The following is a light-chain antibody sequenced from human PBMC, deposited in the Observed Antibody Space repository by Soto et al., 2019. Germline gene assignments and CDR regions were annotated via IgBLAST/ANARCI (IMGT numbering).Light chain of an antibody. V-gene: IGKV3-11*01. Sequence: EIVLTQSPDTRSLSPGERATLSCRASQSVSSYLAWYQQEPGQAPRLLIYDASNRATGIPARFSGSGSGTDFTLTISSLEPEDFAVYYCQQRSNWLTFGGGTKADIK. CDR1: QSVSSY. J-gene: IGKJ4*01. CDR3: QQRSNWLT. CDR2: DAS.